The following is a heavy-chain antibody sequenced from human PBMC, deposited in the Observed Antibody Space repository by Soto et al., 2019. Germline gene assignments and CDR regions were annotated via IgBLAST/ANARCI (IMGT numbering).Heavy chain of an antibody. CDR2: IYSGGST. CDR1: GFTVSSNY. Sequence: GGSLRLSCAASGFTVSSNYMSWVRQAPGKGLEWVSVIYSGGSTYYADSVKGRFTISRDNSKNTLYLQMNSLRAEDTAVYYCAREADYGDYIGYWGQGTRVTVSS. V-gene: IGHV3-53*01. J-gene: IGHJ4*02. D-gene: IGHD3-16*01. CDR3: AREADYGDYIGY.